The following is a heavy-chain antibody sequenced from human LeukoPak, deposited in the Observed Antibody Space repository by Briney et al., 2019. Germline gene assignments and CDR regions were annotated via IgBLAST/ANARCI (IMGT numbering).Heavy chain of an antibody. CDR3: ARPYWFGELSFNPLDAFDI. J-gene: IGHJ3*02. V-gene: IGHV1-18*04. CDR2: ISVYNGHT. CDR1: GYTFTGYY. D-gene: IGHD3-10*01. Sequence: ASVKVSCKASGYTFTGYYMHWVRQAPGQGLEWMGWISVYNGHTNYAQKLQDRVSMTTETSTSTAYVELRSLRSDDTAVYYCARPYWFGELSFNPLDAFDIWGQGTMVTVSS.